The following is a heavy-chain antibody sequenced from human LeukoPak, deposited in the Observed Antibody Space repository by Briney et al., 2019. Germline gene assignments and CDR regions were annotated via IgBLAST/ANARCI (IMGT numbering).Heavy chain of an antibody. Sequence: SETLSLTCTVSGGSISSYYWSWIRHPPGEGLEWIGYIYYSGSTNFNRSFKSRVTISVDTPKKQFSLKLGSVTAPGPAWFFCASTGIAVAGTWFEPWGQGTLVTVSS. D-gene: IGHD6-19*01. CDR3: ASTGIAVAGTWFEP. V-gene: IGHV4-59*01. CDR1: GGSISSYY. J-gene: IGHJ5*02. CDR2: IYYSGST.